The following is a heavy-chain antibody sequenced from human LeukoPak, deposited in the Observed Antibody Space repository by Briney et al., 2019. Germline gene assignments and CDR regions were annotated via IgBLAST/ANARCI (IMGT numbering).Heavy chain of an antibody. Sequence: PGGSLRLSCAASGSTFRTSAFSWVRQSPGRGLEWVSTVGTDSDTYYADSVKGRFTISRDNSKNTVYLQMTGLRADDTAVYYCAKKTPGIHPFDSWGQGTLVTVS. V-gene: IGHV3-23*01. CDR1: GSTFRTSA. CDR2: VGTDSDT. D-gene: IGHD6-13*01. J-gene: IGHJ4*02. CDR3: AKKTPGIHPFDS.